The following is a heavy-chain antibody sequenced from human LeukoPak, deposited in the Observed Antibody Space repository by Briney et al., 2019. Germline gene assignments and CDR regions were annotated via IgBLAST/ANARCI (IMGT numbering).Heavy chain of an antibody. Sequence: GGSLRLSCAASGFTFSSYWMSWVRQAPGKGLEWVANIKQEGSEKYYVDSVKGRFTISRDNTKNSLYLQMNNLRAEDTAVYYCARMDYGEYGGGKWFDPWGQGTLVTVSS. CDR1: GFTFSSYW. D-gene: IGHD4-17*01. CDR3: ARMDYGEYGGGKWFDP. CDR2: IKQEGSEK. J-gene: IGHJ5*02. V-gene: IGHV3-7*01.